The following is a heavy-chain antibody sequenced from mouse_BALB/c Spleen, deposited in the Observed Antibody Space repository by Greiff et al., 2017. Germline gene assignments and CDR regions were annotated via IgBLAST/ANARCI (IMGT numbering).Heavy chain of an antibody. Sequence: VMLVESGPGLVAPSQSLSITCTVSGFSLTSYGVHWVRQPPGKGLEWLGVVWAGGSTNYNSALMSRLSISKDNSKSQVFLKMNSLQTDDTAMYYCARETGTRDAMDYWGKGTSGTVSS. CDR2: VWAGGST. CDR3: ARETGTRDAMDY. CDR1: GFSLTSYG. J-gene: IGHJ4*01. D-gene: IGHD4-1*01. V-gene: IGHV2-9*02.